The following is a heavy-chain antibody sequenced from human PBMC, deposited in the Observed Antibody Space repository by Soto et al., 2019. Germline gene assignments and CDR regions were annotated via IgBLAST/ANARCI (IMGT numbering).Heavy chain of an antibody. CDR3: AKESTIFGVVSHKAFDV. CDR1: GFTFDNYA. CDR2: ITWNSGRI. J-gene: IGHJ3*01. D-gene: IGHD3-3*01. V-gene: IGHV3-9*01. Sequence: GGSLRLSCAASGFTFDNYAMHWVRQLPGKGLEWVSSITWNSGRIVYADSVKGRFTISRDNTKNFLYLQVDSLRAEDTALYHCAKESTIFGVVSHKAFDVWGQGTMVTVSS.